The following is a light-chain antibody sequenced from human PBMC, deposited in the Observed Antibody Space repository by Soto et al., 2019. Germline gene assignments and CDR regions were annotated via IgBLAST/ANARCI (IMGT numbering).Light chain of an antibody. Sequence: DIQMTHSPSSLSASVGDRVTITCRASQGISSYLAWYQQKPGKAPKLLIYAASTLQSGVPSRFSGSGSWEDLRLSNGCLQPGDFSTFFIQPLNRCPHMVGGGTKVDI. V-gene: IGKV1-9*01. CDR3: QPLNRCPHM. CDR2: AAS. J-gene: IGKJ4*01. CDR1: QGISSY.